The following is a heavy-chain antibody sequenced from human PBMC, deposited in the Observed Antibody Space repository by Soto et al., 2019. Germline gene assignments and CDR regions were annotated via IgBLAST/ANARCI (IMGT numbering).Heavy chain of an antibody. CDR2: SSASSGNK. CDR3: ARDSKFYGFGGGDCCFDT. CDR1: GYSFNSYG. J-gene: IGHJ5*02. D-gene: IGHD2-21*01. Sequence: QAQLMQSGPEVKNPGASVKVSCKASGYSFNSYGISWVRQAPGKGLERMGWSSASSGNKSYAQDLQGRLTMTTDTSTSTAYLELRSLPCDDTAVYYCARDSKFYGFGGGDCCFDTWGQGTLVSVSS. V-gene: IGHV1-18*01.